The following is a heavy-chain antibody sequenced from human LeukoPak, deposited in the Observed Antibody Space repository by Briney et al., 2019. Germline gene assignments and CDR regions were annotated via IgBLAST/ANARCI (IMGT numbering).Heavy chain of an antibody. CDR3: ARGGSDYYNYEYPS. CDR1: GFTFGEYA. J-gene: IGHJ5*02. Sequence: GESLRLSCAASGFTFGEYALSWVRQAPGKGLEWIGFIRSKLYGGAAEYAASVKVRFIFSGDDSKSIAYLQMNCLNIADTAVYYCARGGSDYYNYEYPSWGQGTLVIVSS. V-gene: IGHV3-49*04. CDR2: IRSKLYGGAA. D-gene: IGHD4-11*01.